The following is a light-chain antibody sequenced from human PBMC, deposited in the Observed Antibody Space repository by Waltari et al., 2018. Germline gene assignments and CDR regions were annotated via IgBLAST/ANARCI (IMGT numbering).Light chain of an antibody. V-gene: IGKV3-15*01. CDR3: QQYNAWPPLT. Sequence: VVITLSPATLSVPPGERVTLSCKATQSVNRFVAWYLQKPGQAPRLLIYGASTWATGIPARLSGSGSGTDFTLTSSSLQYEDFAVYYCQQYNAWPPLTFGGGTKLEIK. J-gene: IGKJ4*01. CDR2: GAS. CDR1: QSVNRF.